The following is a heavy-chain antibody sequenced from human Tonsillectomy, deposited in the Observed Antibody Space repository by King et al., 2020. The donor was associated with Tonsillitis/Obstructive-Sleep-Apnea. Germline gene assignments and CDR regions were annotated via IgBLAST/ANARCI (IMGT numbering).Heavy chain of an antibody. CDR3: ATGTYSSGWNYFDS. CDR2: ITGGGGNTYYA. CDR1: GFTFSSYD. D-gene: IGHD6-19*01. Sequence: VQLVESEGGLVQPGASVRLYYAASGFTFSSYDMNWGRHAPGKGLEWVSTITGGGGNTYYAYYADSVKGRFTIARDTPKTTLYLQMNSLRAEDTAVYYCATGTYSSGWNYFDSWGQGTLVTVSS. V-gene: IGHV3-23*04. J-gene: IGHJ4*02.